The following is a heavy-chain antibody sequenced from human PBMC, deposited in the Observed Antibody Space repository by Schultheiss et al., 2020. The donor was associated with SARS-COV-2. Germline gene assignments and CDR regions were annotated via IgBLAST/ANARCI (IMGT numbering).Heavy chain of an antibody. CDR2: IHSSGAR. V-gene: IGHV4-59*08. D-gene: IGHD6-13*01. J-gene: IGHJ5*02. CDR3: ARVLAAAGNNWFDP. CDR1: GGYIGTYY. Sequence: SETLSLTCTVSGGYIGTYYWSWIRQPPGKGLEWVGYIHSSGARLYDCSLRGRVAISLDTSNNQFSLRLNSVTAADTAVYYCARVLAAAGNNWFDPWGQGTLVTVSS.